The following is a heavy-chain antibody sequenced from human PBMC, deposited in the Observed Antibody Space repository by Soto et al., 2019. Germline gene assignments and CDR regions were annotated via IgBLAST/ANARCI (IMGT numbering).Heavy chain of an antibody. J-gene: IGHJ4*02. CDR2: IYHSGST. CDR3: ARTLLAGTSLDY. CDR1: GGSISSSNW. D-gene: IGHD6-19*01. Sequence: QVQLQESGPGLVKPSGTLSLTCAVSGGSISSSNWWTWVRQPPGKGLEWIGEIYHSGSTNYNPSLMRRVSISVDKPNNQWSLKLSSETAPDTTVHYCARTLLAGTSLDYWGEGTLVSVSS. V-gene: IGHV4-4*02.